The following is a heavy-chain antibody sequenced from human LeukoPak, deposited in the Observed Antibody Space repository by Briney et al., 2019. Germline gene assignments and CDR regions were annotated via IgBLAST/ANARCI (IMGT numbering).Heavy chain of an antibody. CDR2: ISGSGGST. V-gene: IGHV3-23*01. Sequence: GGSLRLSCAASGFTFSSYGMSWVRQAPGKGLEWVSAISGSGGSTYYADSVKGRFTISRDNSKNTLYLQMNSLRAEDTAVYYCAKDFKLVVTAFDYWGQGTLVTVSS. J-gene: IGHJ4*02. D-gene: IGHD2-21*02. CDR1: GFTFSSYG. CDR3: AKDFKLVVTAFDY.